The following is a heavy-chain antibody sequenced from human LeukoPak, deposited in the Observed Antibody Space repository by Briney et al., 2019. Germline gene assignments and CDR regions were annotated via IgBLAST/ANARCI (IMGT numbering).Heavy chain of an antibody. CDR3: ARHLRNHDAFDI. CDR2: IYYSGST. Sequence: SETLSPTCTVSGGSISSYYWRWIRQPPGKGLEWIGYIYYSGSTNYNPSLKSRVTISVDTSKNQFSLKLSSVTAADTAVYYCARHLRNHDAFDIWGQGTMVTVSS. CDR1: GGSISSYY. D-gene: IGHD1-14*01. J-gene: IGHJ3*02. V-gene: IGHV4-59*08.